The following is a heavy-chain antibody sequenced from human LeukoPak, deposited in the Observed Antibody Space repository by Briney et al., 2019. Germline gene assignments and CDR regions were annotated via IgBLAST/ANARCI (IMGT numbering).Heavy chain of an antibody. CDR3: ARFSGWPSSPFDY. V-gene: IGHV4-61*01. CDR1: GGSVSSGSYY. CDR2: IYYSGST. J-gene: IGHJ4*02. Sequence: ASETLSLTCTVSGGSVSSGSYYWSWIRQPPGKGLEWIGYIYYSGSTNYNPSLKSRVTISVDTSKNQFSLKLSSVTAADTAVYYCARFSGWPSSPFDYWGQGTLVTVSS. D-gene: IGHD6-19*01.